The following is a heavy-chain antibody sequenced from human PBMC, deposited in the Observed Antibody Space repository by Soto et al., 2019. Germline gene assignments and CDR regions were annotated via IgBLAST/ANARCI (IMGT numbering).Heavy chain of an antibody. CDR2: IIPIVETP. D-gene: IGHD3-3*01. CDR3: ARRDTSGFLRYFDN. Sequence: ASVKVSCKASGGTFNSYDINWVRQAPGQGLEWMGGIIPIVETPKYAQKFQGRVTITADKSTGTAYMEVSSLRSEDTALYYCARRDTSGFLRYFDNWGQGTLVTVSS. J-gene: IGHJ4*02. CDR1: GGTFNSYD. V-gene: IGHV1-69*06.